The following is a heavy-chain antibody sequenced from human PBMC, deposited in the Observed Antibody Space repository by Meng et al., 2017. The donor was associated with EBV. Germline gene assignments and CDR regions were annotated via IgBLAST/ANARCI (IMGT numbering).Heavy chain of an antibody. D-gene: IGHD6-13*01. CDR3: ARAEIAAAGRLDY. V-gene: IGHV1-69*06. CDR2: IIPIFGTA. Sequence: QWQWVKFGAEMKQPGSSVKVSCKASGGTFSSYAISWVRQAPGQGLEWMGGIIPIFGTANYAQKFQGRVTITADKSTSTAYMELSSLRSEDTAVYYCARAEIAAAGRLDYWGQGTLVTVSS. J-gene: IGHJ4*02. CDR1: GGTFSSYA.